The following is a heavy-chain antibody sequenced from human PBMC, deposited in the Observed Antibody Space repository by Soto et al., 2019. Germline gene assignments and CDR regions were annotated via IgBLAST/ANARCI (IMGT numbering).Heavy chain of an antibody. J-gene: IGHJ4*02. CDR1: GFSFSDSG. CDR3: ARAGGSFSY. D-gene: IGHD1-26*01. Sequence: EVQLVESGGGLVKPGGSLRLSCVASGFSFSDSGMHWVRQAPGKGLEWVSSITSSSSHISYADSVKGRLTISRGNAQKSLYLEMNSLRPEHTGVYYCARAGGSFSYWGQGTLVTVSS. CDR2: ITSSSSHI. V-gene: IGHV3-21*01.